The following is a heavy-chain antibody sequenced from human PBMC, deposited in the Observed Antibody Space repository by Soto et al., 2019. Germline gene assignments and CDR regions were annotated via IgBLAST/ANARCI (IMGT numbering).Heavy chain of an antibody. V-gene: IGHV1-8*01. CDR3: ARVLVGSYYYGSGRGSKFDP. Sequence: GASVKVSCKASGYTFTSYDINWVRQATGQGLEWMGWMNPNSGNTGYAQKFQGRVTMTRNTSISTAYMELSSLRSEDTAVYYCARVLVGSYYYGSGRGSKFDPWGKGTLVTVSS. J-gene: IGHJ5*02. CDR1: GYTFTSYD. CDR2: MNPNSGNT. D-gene: IGHD3-10*01.